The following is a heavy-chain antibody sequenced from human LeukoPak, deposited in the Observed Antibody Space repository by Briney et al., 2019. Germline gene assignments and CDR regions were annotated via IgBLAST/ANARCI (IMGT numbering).Heavy chain of an antibody. CDR3: AKSGGDSSWYFDY. J-gene: IGHJ4*02. V-gene: IGHV3-30*18. Sequence: TGGSLRLSCGASGFTFSRYGIHWVRQAPGKGREWGAGISYDGSNKFYADSVKGRFTISRGNSKNPLYLQMNSLRAEDTAVYYCAKSGGDSSWYFDYWGQGTLVTVSS. CDR1: GFTFSRYG. CDR2: ISYDGSNK. D-gene: IGHD3-22*01.